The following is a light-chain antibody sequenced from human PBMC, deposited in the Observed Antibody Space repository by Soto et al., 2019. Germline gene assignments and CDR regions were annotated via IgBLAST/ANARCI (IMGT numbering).Light chain of an antibody. V-gene: IGKV1-5*01. CDR1: QSVSGW. Sequence: PMTQSASTLSASVGDTVTVTCRASQSVSGWLAWYQQKPGEAPKLLIYDASTVQSGVPSRFSGSGSGTEFTLTIGSLQPDDSATYYCQHYSLYSPWTFGQGTKVDI. CDR2: DAS. CDR3: QHYSLYSPWT. J-gene: IGKJ1*01.